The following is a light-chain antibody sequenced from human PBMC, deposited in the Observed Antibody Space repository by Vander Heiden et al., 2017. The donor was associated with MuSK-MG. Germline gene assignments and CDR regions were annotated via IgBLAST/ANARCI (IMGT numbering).Light chain of an antibody. V-gene: IGKV2-28*01. J-gene: IGKJ1*01. CDR3: MQALQTPRT. Sequence: DIVMTQSPLSLPVTPGEPASISCRSSQSLQHSNGYNYLDWYLQRPGQSPQLLIFLGSYRASGVPDRFSGSGSGTDFTLKISRVEAEDVGIYYCMQALQTPRTFGQGTKVXIK. CDR2: LGS. CDR1: QSLQHSNGYNY.